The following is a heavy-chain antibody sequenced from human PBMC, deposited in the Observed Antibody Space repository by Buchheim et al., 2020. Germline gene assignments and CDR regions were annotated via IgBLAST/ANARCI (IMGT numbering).Heavy chain of an antibody. CDR1: GFSFSTYW. D-gene: IGHD5-12*01. V-gene: IGHV3-74*01. J-gene: IGHJ4*02. CDR2: IDGRGSDT. Sequence: EVQLVESGGGLLQPRGSLRLSCAASGFSFSTYWMHWVRQAPGKGLVWVSNIDGRGSDTNYADSVKGRFTTSRDNAKNTLFLQMSSLRPEDTAVYYCAAGYEYWGQGTL. CDR3: AAGYEY.